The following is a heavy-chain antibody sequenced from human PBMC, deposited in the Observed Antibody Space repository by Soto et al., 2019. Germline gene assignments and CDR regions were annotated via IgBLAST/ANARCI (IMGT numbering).Heavy chain of an antibody. V-gene: IGHV3-74*01. CDR2: IHSDGSDT. CDR3: ARGDRGAFDL. Sequence: EVQLVESGGGIVQPGESLRLSCAASGFTFSYYWMHWVRQAPGKGLVWVSRIHSDGSDTTYADSVKGRFTISRDNARNTLDLQMNSLRAEDTAVYYCARGDRGAFDLWGQGTVVTVSS. CDR1: GFTFSYYW. D-gene: IGHD1-26*01. J-gene: IGHJ3*01.